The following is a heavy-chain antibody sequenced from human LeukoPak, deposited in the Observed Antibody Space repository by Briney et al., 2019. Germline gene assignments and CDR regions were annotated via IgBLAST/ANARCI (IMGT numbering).Heavy chain of an antibody. CDR2: IYYSGCT. V-gene: IGHV4-39*01. J-gene: IGHJ4*02. Sequence: SETLSLTCTVSGGSISSSSYYWGWIRQPPGKGLEWIGSIYYSGCTYYNPSLKSRVTISVDTYKNQFSLKLSSVTGADTAVYYCAGSSSSWYQVYWGQGTLVTVSS. CDR1: GGSISSSSYY. D-gene: IGHD6-13*01. CDR3: AGSSSSWYQVY.